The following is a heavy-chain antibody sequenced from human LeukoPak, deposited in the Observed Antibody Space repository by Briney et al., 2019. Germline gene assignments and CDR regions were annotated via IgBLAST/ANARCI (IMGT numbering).Heavy chain of an antibody. CDR1: GFTFSSYD. D-gene: IGHD2-2*02. CDR2: IGYDGTTQ. V-gene: IGHV3-30*02. CDR3: ARVWSPYCSTTSCDSPFVY. Sequence: GGSLRLSCAASGFTFSSYDLHWVRQAPGKGLEWVAFIGYDGTTQYYTDSVKGRFTISRDNSENTLSLQMNSLRVEDTAVYYCARVWSPYCSTTSCDSPFVYWGQGTLFTVSS. J-gene: IGHJ4*02.